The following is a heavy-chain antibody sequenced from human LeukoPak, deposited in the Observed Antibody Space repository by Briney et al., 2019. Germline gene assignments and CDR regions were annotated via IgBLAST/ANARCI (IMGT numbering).Heavy chain of an antibody. CDR1: GGSISSYY. D-gene: IGHD2-21*02. CDR3: ARPRGCGGDCYSRGYFQH. J-gene: IGHJ1*01. CDR2: IYYSGST. V-gene: IGHV4-59*12. Sequence: SETLSLTCTVSGGSISSYYWSWIRQPPGKGLEWIGYIYYSGSTNYNPSLKSRVTISVDTSKNQFSLKLSSVTAADTAVYYCARPRGCGGDCYSRGYFQHWGQGTLVTVSS.